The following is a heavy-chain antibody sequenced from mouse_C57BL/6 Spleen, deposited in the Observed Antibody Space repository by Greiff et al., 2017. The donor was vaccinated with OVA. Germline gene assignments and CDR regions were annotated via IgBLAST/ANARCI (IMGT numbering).Heavy chain of an antibody. CDR2: ISDGGSYT. CDR3: AREVGGLVDYCGSSYDYAMDY. J-gene: IGHJ4*01. V-gene: IGHV5-4*01. CDR1: GFTFGSYA. D-gene: IGHD1-1*01. Sequence: EVHLVESGGGLVKPGGSLKLSCAASGFTFGSYAMSWVRQTPEKRLEWVATISDGGSYTYYPDNVKGRFTIYSDTATNNLYLQMSHLKSEDTAMYYCAREVGGLVDYCGSSYDYAMDYWGQGTSVTVSS.